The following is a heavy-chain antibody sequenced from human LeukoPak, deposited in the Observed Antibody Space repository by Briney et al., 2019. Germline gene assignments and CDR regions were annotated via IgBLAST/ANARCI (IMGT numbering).Heavy chain of an antibody. CDR3: AKEGGSYWYASDI. CDR2: ISGSGGST. Sequence: AGSLRLSCAASGFTFSSYGMSWVRQAPGKGLEWVSAISGSGGSTYYADSVKGRFTISRDNSKNTLYLQMNSLRAEDTAVYYCAKEGGSYWYASDIWGQGTMVTVSS. V-gene: IGHV3-23*01. CDR1: GFTFSSYG. D-gene: IGHD1-26*01. J-gene: IGHJ3*02.